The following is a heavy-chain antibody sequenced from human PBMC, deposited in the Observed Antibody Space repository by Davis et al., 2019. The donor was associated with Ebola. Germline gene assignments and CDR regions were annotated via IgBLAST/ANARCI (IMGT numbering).Heavy chain of an antibody. J-gene: IGHJ5*02. V-gene: IGHV3-30-3*01. CDR2: ISYDGSNK. D-gene: IGHD3-3*01. CDR3: ARGSVRFLEWLSQPTDP. CDR1: GFTFSSYA. Sequence: PGGSLRLSCAASGFTFSSYAIHWVRQAPGKGLEWVAVISYDGSNKYYADSVKGRFTISRDNSKNTLYLQMNSLRAEDTAVYYCARGSVRFLEWLSQPTDPWGQGTLVTVSS.